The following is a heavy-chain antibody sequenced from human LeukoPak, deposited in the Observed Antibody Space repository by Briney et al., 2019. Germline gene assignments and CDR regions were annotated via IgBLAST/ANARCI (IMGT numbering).Heavy chain of an antibody. Sequence: SGGSLRLSCAASGFTFSSYSMNGVRQAPGKGLEWVSSISSSSSYIYYADSVKGRFTISRDNAKNSLYLQMNSLRAEDTAVYYCARDSYYDSSGYYYVQYFDYWGQGTLVTVSS. D-gene: IGHD3-22*01. CDR1: GFTFSSYS. J-gene: IGHJ4*02. CDR2: ISSSSSYI. V-gene: IGHV3-21*01. CDR3: ARDSYYDSSGYYYVQYFDY.